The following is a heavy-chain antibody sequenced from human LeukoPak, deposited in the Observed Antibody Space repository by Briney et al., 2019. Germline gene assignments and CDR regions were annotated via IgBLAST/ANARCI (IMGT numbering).Heavy chain of an antibody. D-gene: IGHD6-6*01. CDR3: AKGRNMYSSSSFDY. CDR2: ISGSGGNT. CDR1: GFTFSSYA. J-gene: IGHJ4*02. Sequence: PGGSLRLSCAASGFTFSSYAMSWVRQAPGKGLEWVSTISGSGGNTYYADSVKGRFTISRDNSKNTLYLRITSLRAEDTAVYYCAKGRNMYSSSSFDYWGQGTLVTVSS. V-gene: IGHV3-23*01.